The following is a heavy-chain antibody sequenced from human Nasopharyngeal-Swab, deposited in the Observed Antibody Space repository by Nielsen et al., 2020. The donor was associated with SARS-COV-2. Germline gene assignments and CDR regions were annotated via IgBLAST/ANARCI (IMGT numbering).Heavy chain of an antibody. Sequence: GESLKISCAASGFTVSSNYMSWVRQAPGKGLEWVSVIYSGGSTYYADSVKGRFTISRDNSKNTLYPQMNSLRAEDTAVYYCARGSFDYYYGMDVWGQGTTVTVSS. CDR2: IYSGGST. J-gene: IGHJ6*02. CDR1: GFTVSSNY. V-gene: IGHV3-53*01. CDR3: ARGSFDYYYGMDV.